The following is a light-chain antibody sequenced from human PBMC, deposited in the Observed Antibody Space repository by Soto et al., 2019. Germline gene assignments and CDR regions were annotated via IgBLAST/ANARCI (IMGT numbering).Light chain of an antibody. CDR2: AAS. CDR1: QIVTINS. Sequence: EVVLTQSPGTLSLSPGERATLSCRASQIVTINSLAWYQQKPGQPPRLLIYAASTRTSAIPDRFSGSGSGTDFTLTISRLQPEDFALYYCQQYGDSPFTFGPGTRVDVK. J-gene: IGKJ3*01. V-gene: IGKV3-20*01. CDR3: QQYGDSPFT.